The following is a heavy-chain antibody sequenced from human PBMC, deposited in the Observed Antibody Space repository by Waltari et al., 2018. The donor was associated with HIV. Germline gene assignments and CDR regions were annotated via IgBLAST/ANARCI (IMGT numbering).Heavy chain of an antibody. D-gene: IGHD2-2*01. CDR3: ARGGASTTPRDYNYYGLDV. CDR1: GYTFTDNY. Sequence: QVELVQSGPEVKKPGASVKVYCKASGYTFTDNYIHWLRQAPGHGLEWMGWINPKSGGTKHAQKFQGRVTMTRDTSMSTVYMEVSRLTSDDTAVYYCARGGASTTPRDYNYYGLDVWGQGTTVTVSS. V-gene: IGHV1-2*02. J-gene: IGHJ6*02. CDR2: INPKSGGT.